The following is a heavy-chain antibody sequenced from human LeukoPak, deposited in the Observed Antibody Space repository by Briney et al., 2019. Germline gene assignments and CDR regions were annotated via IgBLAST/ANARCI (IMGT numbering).Heavy chain of an antibody. CDR1: GFTFTNAW. CDR3: VSGDDS. Sequence: PRESLRLSCAASGFTFTNAWMNWVRQAPGKGLEWVGRIKSKSDGGTTDYAAPVNGRFTISRDDSINMVYLQMNSLKTEDTGVYFCVSGDDSWGQGTLVTVSS. J-gene: IGHJ4*02. CDR2: IKSKSDGGTT. V-gene: IGHV3-15*01.